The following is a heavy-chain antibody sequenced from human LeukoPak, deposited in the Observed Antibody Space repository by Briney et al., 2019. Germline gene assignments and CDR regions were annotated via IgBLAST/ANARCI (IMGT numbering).Heavy chain of an antibody. D-gene: IGHD3-9*01. Sequence: GASVKVSCKASGYTFTSYGISWVRQAPGQGLEWMGWISAYNGNTNYAQKPQGRVTMTTDTSTSTAYMELRSLRSDDTAVYYCARASRLLRYFDWLLPNDYWGQGTLVTVSS. J-gene: IGHJ4*02. CDR1: GYTFTSYG. V-gene: IGHV1-18*01. CDR2: ISAYNGNT. CDR3: ARASRLLRYFDWLLPNDY.